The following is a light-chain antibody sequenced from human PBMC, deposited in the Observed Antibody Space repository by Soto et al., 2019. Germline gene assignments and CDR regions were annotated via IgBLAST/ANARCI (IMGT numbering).Light chain of an antibody. Sequence: QSVLTQPASVSGSPGQSITISCTGTSSDVGGYNYVSWSQHHPGKAPKLIIYEVSNRPSGASNRFSGSKSGNTASLTISGLQTEDEADYYCSSYTTTNTYVFGTGTKPPS. J-gene: IGLJ1*01. CDR2: EVS. CDR1: SSDVGGYNY. CDR3: SSYTTTNTYV. V-gene: IGLV2-14*01.